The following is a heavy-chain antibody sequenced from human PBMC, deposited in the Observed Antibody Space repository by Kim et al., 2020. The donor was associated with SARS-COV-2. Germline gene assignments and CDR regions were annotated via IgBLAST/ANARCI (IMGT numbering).Heavy chain of an antibody. D-gene: IGHD3-22*01. CDR3: ARDGYYDSSGSHY. J-gene: IGHJ4*02. Sequence: YVDSVKGRFTISRDNAKNSLYLQMNSLRAEDTAVYYCARDGYYDSSGSHYWGQGTLVTVSS. V-gene: IGHV3-7*01.